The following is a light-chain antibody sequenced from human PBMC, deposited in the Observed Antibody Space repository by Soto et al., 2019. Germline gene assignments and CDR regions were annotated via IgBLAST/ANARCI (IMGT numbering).Light chain of an antibody. CDR3: QQYNNWPS. V-gene: IGKV3-15*01. CDR2: DIS. J-gene: IGKJ5*01. CDR1: QSVDSK. Sequence: EILMTPSPATLSVSPGDRATLSCRASQSVDSKFAWYQQKPGQAPRLLIYDISNRAAGVPARFSGSGSETEFTLSIRSLQSEDFAVYFCQQYNNWPSFGQGTRLEI.